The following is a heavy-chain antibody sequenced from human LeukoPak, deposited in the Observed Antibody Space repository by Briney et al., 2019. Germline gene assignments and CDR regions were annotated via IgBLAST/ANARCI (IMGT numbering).Heavy chain of an antibody. J-gene: IGHJ5*02. V-gene: IGHV1-8*01. CDR3: ARAGLPAAIVAWFDP. CDR1: GYTFTSYD. D-gene: IGHD2-2*01. CDR2: MNPNSGNT. Sequence: GASVKVSCKASGYTFTSYDINWVRQATGQGLEWMGWMNPNSGNTGYAQKFQGRVTITADESTSTAYMELSSLRSEDTAVYYCARAGLPAAIVAWFDPWGQGTLVTVSS.